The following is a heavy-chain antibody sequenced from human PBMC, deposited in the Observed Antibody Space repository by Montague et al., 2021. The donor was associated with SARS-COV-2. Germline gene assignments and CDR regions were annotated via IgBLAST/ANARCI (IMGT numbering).Heavy chain of an antibody. CDR1: GGSINSYY. CDR3: ARGSGWFGYAFDI. D-gene: IGHD6-19*01. CDR2: SYNSGST. J-gene: IGHJ3*02. Sequence: SETLSLTCTVSGGSINSYYWSWIWQPPGQGLEWIGYSYNSGSTNYNPSPKRRVTISVDTSKNQFSLKLSSVTAADTAVYYCARGSGWFGYAFDIWGQGTMVTVSS. V-gene: IGHV4-59*01.